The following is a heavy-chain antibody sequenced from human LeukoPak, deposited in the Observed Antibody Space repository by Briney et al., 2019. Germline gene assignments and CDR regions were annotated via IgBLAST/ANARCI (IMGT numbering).Heavy chain of an antibody. D-gene: IGHD3-3*01. V-gene: IGHV3-23*01. J-gene: IGHJ4*02. Sequence: GGSLRLSCAASGFTFSSYDMSWVRQAPGKGLEWVSSLTSDGGSTEYADSVKGRFTISRDNSKNTLYLQMNSLRAEDTAVYYCARDGDYDFWSGYYTFDYWGQGTLVTVSS. CDR1: GFTFSSYD. CDR3: ARDGDYDFWSGYYTFDY. CDR2: LTSDGGST.